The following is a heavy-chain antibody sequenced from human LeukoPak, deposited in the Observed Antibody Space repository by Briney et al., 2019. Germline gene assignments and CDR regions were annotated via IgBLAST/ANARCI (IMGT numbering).Heavy chain of an antibody. V-gene: IGHV4-34*01. J-gene: IGHJ4*02. D-gene: IGHD6-19*01. Sequence: SETLSLTCAVYGGSFSGYYWSWIRQPPGKGLEWIGEINHSGSTNYNPSLKSRVTISVDTSKNQFSLKLSSVTAADTAVYYCARNPSGWYGSIGYWGQGTLVTVST. CDR2: INHSGST. CDR3: ARNPSGWYGSIGY. CDR1: GGSFSGYY.